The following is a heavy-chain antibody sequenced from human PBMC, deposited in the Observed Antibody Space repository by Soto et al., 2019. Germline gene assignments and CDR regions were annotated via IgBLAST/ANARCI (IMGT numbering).Heavy chain of an antibody. D-gene: IGHD1-7*01. Sequence: SQTLSLTCAISGDSVSSNSAAWNWIRLSPSRGLEWLARTYYRSRWYNDYAVSVRSRITVNPDTSKNQFSLQLTSVTPEDTAVYYCAGTSSHQWYYMDVWGKGSSVTVSS. CDR3: AGTSSHQWYYMDV. CDR2: TYYRSRWYN. V-gene: IGHV6-1*01. J-gene: IGHJ6*03. CDR1: GDSVSSNSAA.